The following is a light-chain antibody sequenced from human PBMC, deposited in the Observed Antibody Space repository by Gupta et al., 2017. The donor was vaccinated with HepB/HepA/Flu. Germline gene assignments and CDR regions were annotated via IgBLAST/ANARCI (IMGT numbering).Light chain of an antibody. CDR2: GAS. Sequence: EILMTHSPATLSVSPLQIAPLSGRASQSVSSNLAWYQQKPGQAPRLLIYGASTRATGIPARFSGSGSGKQFTLTISSRQSEDFAVYYCQQYNNWPKRTFGQGTKVEIK. CDR3: QQYNNWPKRT. V-gene: IGKV3-15*01. J-gene: IGKJ1*01. CDR1: QSVSSN.